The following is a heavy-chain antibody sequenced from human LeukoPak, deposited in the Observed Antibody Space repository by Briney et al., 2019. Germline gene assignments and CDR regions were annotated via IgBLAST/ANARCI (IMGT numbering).Heavy chain of an antibody. Sequence: GGSLRLSCAASGFTFSSYWMSWVRQAPGKGLEWVANIKQDGSEKYYVDSVEGRFTISRDNAKKSLYLQMNSLRAEDTAVYYCATFGATSRFDYWGQGTLVTVAS. CDR1: GFTFSSYW. J-gene: IGHJ4*02. CDR3: ATFGATSRFDY. CDR2: IKQDGSEK. D-gene: IGHD1-26*01. V-gene: IGHV3-7*01.